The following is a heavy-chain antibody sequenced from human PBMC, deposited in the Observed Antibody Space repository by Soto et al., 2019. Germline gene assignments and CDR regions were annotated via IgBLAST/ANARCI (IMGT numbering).Heavy chain of an antibody. Sequence: EVRLVESGGGLVQPGGSLTLSCAASGFTFSSYWMTWVRQAPGKGLEWVANINQDGSEKYYMDSMKGRFTISRDNAKNSLLLQLNSLRAEDTAVYYCARDRGRPDLRDTHYYDSSGLDYGMDVWGQGTTVTVSS. V-gene: IGHV3-7*01. D-gene: IGHD3-22*01. CDR1: GFTFSSYW. J-gene: IGHJ6*02. CDR3: ARDRGRPDLRDTHYYDSSGLDYGMDV. CDR2: INQDGSEK.